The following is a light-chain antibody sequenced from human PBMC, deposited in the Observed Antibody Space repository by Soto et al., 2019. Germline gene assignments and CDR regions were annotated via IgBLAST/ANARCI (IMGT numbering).Light chain of an antibody. CDR1: SSDVGNYNY. Sequence: QSALTQPPSASGSPGQSVTISCTGTSSDVGNYNYVSWYQQHPGKVPKLMIYEVNKRPSGVPDRFSGSKSGNTASLTVSGLQAEDEADYYCSSSAGNNKVFGGGTKVTVL. CDR3: SSSAGNNKV. J-gene: IGLJ3*02. V-gene: IGLV2-8*01. CDR2: EVN.